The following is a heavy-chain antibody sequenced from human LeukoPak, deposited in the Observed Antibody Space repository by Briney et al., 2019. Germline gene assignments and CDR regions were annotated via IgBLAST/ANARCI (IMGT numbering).Heavy chain of an antibody. CDR3: ARDPSDYDILTGYHLPNYGMDV. J-gene: IGHJ6*02. Sequence: GASVNVSCKASGYTFTIYGISWVRQAPGQGLEWMGWISAYNGNTNYAQKLQGRVTMTTDTSTSTAYMELRSLRSDDTAVYYCARDPSDYDILTGYHLPNYGMDVWGQGTTVTVSS. D-gene: IGHD3-9*01. CDR2: ISAYNGNT. V-gene: IGHV1-18*01. CDR1: GYTFTIYG.